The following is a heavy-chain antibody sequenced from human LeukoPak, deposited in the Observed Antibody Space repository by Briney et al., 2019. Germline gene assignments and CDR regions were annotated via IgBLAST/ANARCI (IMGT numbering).Heavy chain of an antibody. CDR3: ATLGAVDWLLSSPFDY. V-gene: IGHV3-21*01. Sequence: GGSLRLSCAASGFTFSSYSMNWVRQAPGKGLEWVSSISSSSSYIYYADSVKGRFTISRDNAKNSLYLQMNSLRAEDTAVYYCATLGAVDWLLSSPFDYWGQGTMVTVSS. CDR2: ISSSSSYI. J-gene: IGHJ4*02. CDR1: GFTFSSYS. D-gene: IGHD3-3*01.